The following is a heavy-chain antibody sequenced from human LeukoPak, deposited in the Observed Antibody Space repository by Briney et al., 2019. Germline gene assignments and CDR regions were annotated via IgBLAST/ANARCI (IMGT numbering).Heavy chain of an antibody. CDR1: GGSINGNY. D-gene: IGHD2-21*02. CDR2: IYDEGTT. J-gene: IGHJ5*02. V-gene: IGHV4-59*01. CDR3: ARVFRGAVTANWFDL. Sequence: SETLSLTCSVSGGSINGNYWTWIRQPPGKGLEWIGNIYDEGTTNYNPSLESRLTMSIDTSASHFSLTLRSVTAADTAVYYCARVFRGAVTANWFDLWAQGTLVSVSS.